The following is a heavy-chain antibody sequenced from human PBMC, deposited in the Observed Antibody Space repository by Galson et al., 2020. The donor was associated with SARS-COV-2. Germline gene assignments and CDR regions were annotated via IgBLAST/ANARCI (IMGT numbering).Heavy chain of an antibody. J-gene: IGHJ3*02. CDR3: ARSSRGPRLYSSSWPDAFDI. V-gene: IGHV5-51*01. Sequence: GESLKISCKGSGYSFTSYWIGWVRQMPGKGLEWMGIIYPGDSDTRYSPSFQGQVTISADKSISTAYLQWSSLKASDTAMYYCARSSRGPRLYSSSWPDAFDIWGQGTMVTVSS. CDR1: GYSFTSYW. D-gene: IGHD6-13*01. CDR2: IYPGDSDT.